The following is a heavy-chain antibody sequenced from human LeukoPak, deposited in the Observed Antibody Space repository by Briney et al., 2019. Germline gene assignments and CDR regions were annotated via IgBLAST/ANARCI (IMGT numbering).Heavy chain of an antibody. J-gene: IGHJ1*01. Sequence: SETLSLTCAVYGGSFSGYYWSWIRQPPGKGLEWIGEINHSGSTNYNPSLKSRVTISVDTSKNQFSLKLSSVTAADTAVYYCARGHVDYDSSGYYYRYFQHWGQGTLVTVSS. V-gene: IGHV4-34*01. CDR3: ARGHVDYDSSGYYYRYFQH. CDR2: INHSGST. CDR1: GGSFSGYY. D-gene: IGHD3-22*01.